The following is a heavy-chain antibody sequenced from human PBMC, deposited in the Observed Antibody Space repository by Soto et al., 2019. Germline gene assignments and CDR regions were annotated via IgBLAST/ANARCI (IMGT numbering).Heavy chain of an antibody. J-gene: IGHJ6*02. V-gene: IGHV3-33*01. Sequence: QVQLVESGGGVVQPGRSLRLSCAASGFTFSSYGMHWVRQAPGKGLEWVAVIWYDGSNKYYADSVKGRFTISRDNSKNTLYLQMNSLRAEDTAVYYCARELRFLEWLLVPLYYYGMDVWDQGTTVTVSS. D-gene: IGHD3-3*01. CDR2: IWYDGSNK. CDR1: GFTFSSYG. CDR3: ARELRFLEWLLVPLYYYGMDV.